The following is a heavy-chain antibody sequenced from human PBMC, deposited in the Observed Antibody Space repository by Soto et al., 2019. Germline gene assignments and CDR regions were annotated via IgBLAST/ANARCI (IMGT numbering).Heavy chain of an antibody. D-gene: IGHD2-15*01. Sequence: EVQVVESGGGLVQPGVSLRLSCAASGFTFSSDSMNWVRQAPGKGLEWVSYISSSSSTKFYADSVKGRFTISSDNARSSLYLQMNSLRAEDTAVYYCARDIDGGGQGALVTVSA. CDR1: GFTFSSDS. J-gene: IGHJ4*02. CDR3: ARDIDG. CDR2: ISSSSSTK. V-gene: IGHV3-48*01.